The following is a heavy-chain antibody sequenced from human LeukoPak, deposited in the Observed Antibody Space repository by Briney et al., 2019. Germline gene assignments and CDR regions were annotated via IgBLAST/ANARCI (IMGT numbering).Heavy chain of an antibody. CDR3: TTETGSIDY. CDR2: ITSKTDGGTT. CDR1: GFTFSNAW. J-gene: IGHJ4*02. V-gene: IGHV3-15*01. Sequence: GGSLRLSCAASGFTFSNAWMSWVRQAPGKGLEWVGRITSKTDGGTTDYAAPVKGRFTISRDDSKNTLYLQMNSLKTEDTAVYYCTTETGSIDYWGQGTLVTVSS. D-gene: IGHD7-27*01.